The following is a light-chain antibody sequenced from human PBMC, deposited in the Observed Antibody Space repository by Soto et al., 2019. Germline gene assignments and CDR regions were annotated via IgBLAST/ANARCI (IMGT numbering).Light chain of an antibody. Sequence: QFALTQPASVSGSPGQSITISCTGMSSDVGAYNYVSWYQQHPGKAPKLMLFDVSNRPSGVSNRFSGSKSGNTASLTISGLQAEDEADYYCSSYITSTTLQVFGTGTKLTVL. CDR1: SSDVGAYNY. CDR2: DVS. CDR3: SSYITSTTLQV. V-gene: IGLV2-14*03. J-gene: IGLJ1*01.